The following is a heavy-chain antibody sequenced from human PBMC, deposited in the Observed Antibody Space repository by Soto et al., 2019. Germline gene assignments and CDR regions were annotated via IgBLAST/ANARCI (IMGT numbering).Heavy chain of an antibody. J-gene: IGHJ5*02. V-gene: IGHV1-18*01. Sequence: QVQLVQSGAEVKKPGASVKVSCKASGYTFTSYGISWVRQAPGQGLEWMGWISAYNGNTNYAQKLQGRVTMTTDTATRTAYMELRSLRSDDTAVYYCARDLRPYYYGSGSPFDPWGQGTLVTVSS. CDR1: GYTFTSYG. CDR3: ARDLRPYYYGSGSPFDP. D-gene: IGHD3-10*01. CDR2: ISAYNGNT.